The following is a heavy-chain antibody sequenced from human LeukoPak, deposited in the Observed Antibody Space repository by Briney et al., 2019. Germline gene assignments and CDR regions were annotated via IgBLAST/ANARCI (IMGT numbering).Heavy chain of an antibody. J-gene: IGHJ4*02. D-gene: IGHD4-17*01. V-gene: IGHV1-2*02. CDR2: VNPNSGGT. Sequence: GASVKVSCKASGYTFTGYYMQWVRQAPGQGLEWMGWVNPNSGGTNYAQKFQGRVTMTRDTSISTAYMEVSRLRSDDTAVYYCARGSPSAWDYGDLAFDYWGQGTLLTVSS. CDR1: GYTFTGYY. CDR3: ARGSPSAWDYGDLAFDY.